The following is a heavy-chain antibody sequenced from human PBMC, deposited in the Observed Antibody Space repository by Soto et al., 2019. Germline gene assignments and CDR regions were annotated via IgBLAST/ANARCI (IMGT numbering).Heavy chain of an antibody. CDR2: MKSKADGGAV. J-gene: IGHJ3*01. CDR1: GFTFSNAW. CDR3: ATRSAVSGAFNL. V-gene: IGHV3-15*05. D-gene: IGHD6-6*01. Sequence: DVQLVESGGGSVKPGGSLRLSCEASGFTFSNAWMNWVRQAPGKWLEWVGRMKSKADGGAVDYAAPVRGRFTISRDDSNSSLYLQLNSLKPEDTAVYFCATRSAVSGAFNLWGQGTMVTVSS.